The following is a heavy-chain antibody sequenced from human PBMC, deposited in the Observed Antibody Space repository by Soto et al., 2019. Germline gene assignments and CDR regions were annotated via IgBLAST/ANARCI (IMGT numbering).Heavy chain of an antibody. CDR1: GGSISSYY. J-gene: IGHJ4*02. D-gene: IGHD6-19*01. V-gene: IGHV4-59*08. CDR2: IYYSGST. Sequence: SETLSLTCTVSGGSISSYYWSWIRQPPGKGLEWIGYIYYSGSTNYNPSLKSRVTISVDTSKNQFSLKLSSVTAADTAVYYCARHLDSSGWYSYWGQGTLVTVSS. CDR3: ARHLDSSGWYSY.